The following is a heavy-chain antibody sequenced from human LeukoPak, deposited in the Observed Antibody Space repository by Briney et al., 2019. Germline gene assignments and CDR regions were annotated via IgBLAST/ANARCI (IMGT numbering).Heavy chain of an antibody. J-gene: IGHJ4*02. CDR2: ISSSSSTI. Sequence: GGSLTLSCAASGFTFSSYSMNWVRQAPGKGLEWVLYISSSSSTIYYADSVKGRFTISRDNAKNSLYLQMNSLRAEDTAVYYCARALKSYDSSGYYYGSWGQGTLVTVSS. CDR3: ARALKSYDSSGYYYGS. CDR1: GFTFSSYS. D-gene: IGHD3-22*01. V-gene: IGHV3-48*01.